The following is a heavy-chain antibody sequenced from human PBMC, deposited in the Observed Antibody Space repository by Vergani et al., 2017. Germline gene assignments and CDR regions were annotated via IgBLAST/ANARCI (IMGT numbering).Heavy chain of an antibody. CDR1: GGTFGSYA. CDR3: ARXWGTTVTDYWFDP. CDR2: IIPMFATA. V-gene: IGHV1-69*13. D-gene: IGHD4-17*01. J-gene: IGHJ5*02. Sequence: QVQLVQSGAEVKKPGSSVKVSCKASGGTFGSYAISWVRQAPGPGFEWMGRIIPMFATANYAQKFQGRVTITADESTGTAYMELSSLRSEDTAVYYCARXWGTTVTDYWFDPWGQGTLVTVSS.